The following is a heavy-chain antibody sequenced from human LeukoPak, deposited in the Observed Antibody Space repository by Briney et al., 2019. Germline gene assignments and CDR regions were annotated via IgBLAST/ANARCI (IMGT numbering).Heavy chain of an antibody. D-gene: IGHD3-9*01. J-gene: IGHJ4*02. Sequence: GASLRVSCVASGFTFSNYAMSWVRQAPGKGLEWVSAITGSGTNTYYADSVKGRFTISRDNSKNTVFLQMNSLRHEDTAIYYCVIWGDYDVLTGYYVPDYWGQGTLVTVSS. V-gene: IGHV3-23*01. CDR2: ITGSGTNT. CDR3: VIWGDYDVLTGYYVPDY. CDR1: GFTFSNYA.